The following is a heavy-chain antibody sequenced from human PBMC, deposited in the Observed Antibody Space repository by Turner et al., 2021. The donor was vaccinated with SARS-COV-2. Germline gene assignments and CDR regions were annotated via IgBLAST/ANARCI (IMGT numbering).Heavy chain of an antibody. CDR2: ISGSGVTT. D-gene: IGHD3-16*01. Sequence: EVQLLESGGGLVQPGGSLRLACAASGITSTSYSMSWVRQAPGKGREWVSSISGSGVTTYYADSVKGRFTISRDSFNNMVYLQMNSLRADDMAVYYCAKGGWGAFDYWGQGILVIVSS. CDR1: GITSTSYS. V-gene: IGHV3-23*01. CDR3: AKGGWGAFDY. J-gene: IGHJ4*02.